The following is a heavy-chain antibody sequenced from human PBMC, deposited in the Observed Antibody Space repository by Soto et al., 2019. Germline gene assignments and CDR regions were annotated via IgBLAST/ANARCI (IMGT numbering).Heavy chain of an antibody. Sequence: QVQLVQSGAEVKKPGSSVKVSCKTSGGAFSSYAISWVRQAPGQGLEWMGGIVPILRRADYAQKFQGRVTVTADEAASTAYMELTSLRSEDTAVYYCARGVPAALGCVYNWFDPWGQGTLVTVSS. D-gene: IGHD2-2*01. CDR1: GGAFSSYA. CDR2: IVPILRRA. J-gene: IGHJ5*02. V-gene: IGHV1-69*01. CDR3: ARGVPAALGCVYNWFDP.